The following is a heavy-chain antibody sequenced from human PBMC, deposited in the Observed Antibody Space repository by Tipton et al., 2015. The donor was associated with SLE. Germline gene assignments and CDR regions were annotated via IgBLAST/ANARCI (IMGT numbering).Heavy chain of an antibody. Sequence: TLSLTCAVYGGSFSGYYWCWIRQPPGKGLERIGESNHSESTNYNPSLKSRVAISVDTSKNQFSLKLSPVTAADTAVYYCARGPEWELLKYWGQGTLVTVSS. CDR3: ARGPEWELLKY. CDR2: SNHSEST. CDR1: GGSFSGYY. J-gene: IGHJ4*02. D-gene: IGHD1-26*01. V-gene: IGHV4-34*01.